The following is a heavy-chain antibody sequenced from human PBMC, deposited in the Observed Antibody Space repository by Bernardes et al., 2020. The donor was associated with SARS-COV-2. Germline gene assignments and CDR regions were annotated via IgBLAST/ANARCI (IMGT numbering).Heavy chain of an antibody. Sequence: ASVKVSCKASGYTFTGYYMHWVRQAPGQGLEWMGWINPNSGGTNYAQKFQGWVTMTRDTSISTAYMELSRLRSDDTAVYYCARGGYYYDSSGKDAFDIWGQGTMVTVSS. CDR1: GYTFTGYY. J-gene: IGHJ3*02. CDR3: ARGGYYYDSSGKDAFDI. D-gene: IGHD3-22*01. CDR2: INPNSGGT. V-gene: IGHV1-2*04.